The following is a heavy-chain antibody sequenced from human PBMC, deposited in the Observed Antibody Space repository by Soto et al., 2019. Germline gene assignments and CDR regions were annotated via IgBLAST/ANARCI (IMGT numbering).Heavy chain of an antibody. V-gene: IGHV3-7*05. CDR1: GFTFSSYW. D-gene: IGHD3-3*01. Sequence: GGSLRLSCASSGFTFSSYWMSWVRQAPGKGLEWVANIKQDGSEKYYVDSVKGRFTISRDNAKNSLYLQMNSLRAEDTAVYYCARENRITIFGVVISSGAYYYGMDVWGQGTTVTVSS. CDR2: IKQDGSEK. J-gene: IGHJ6*02. CDR3: ARENRITIFGVVISSGAYYYGMDV.